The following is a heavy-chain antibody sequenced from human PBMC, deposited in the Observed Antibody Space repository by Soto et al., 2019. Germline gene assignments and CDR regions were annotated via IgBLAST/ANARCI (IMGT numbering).Heavy chain of an antibody. CDR2: ISSSSSTI. J-gene: IGHJ6*02. CDR1: GFTFSSYS. Sequence: PGGSLRLSCAASGFTFSSYSMNWVRQAPGKGLEWVSYISSSSSTIYYADSVKGRFTISRDNAKNSLYLQMNSLRDEDTAVYYCASSRDFWSGYYYGMDVWGQGTTVTVSS. D-gene: IGHD3-3*01. V-gene: IGHV3-48*02. CDR3: ASSRDFWSGYYYGMDV.